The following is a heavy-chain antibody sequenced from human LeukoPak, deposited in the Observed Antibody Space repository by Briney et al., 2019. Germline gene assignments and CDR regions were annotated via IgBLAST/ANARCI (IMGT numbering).Heavy chain of an antibody. CDR3: ATWAFYHSLDG. CDR1: GFTFDAYA. V-gene: IGHV3-43*02. CDR2: INKDGSAT. Sequence: GGSLRLSCEASGFTFDAYAMHWLRQAPGKGLEWVSLINKDGSATYYADSVTGRFTISRDNSKNSLDLQMNSLRSEDTALYYCATWAFYHSLDGWSQARTVTVSS. J-gene: IGHJ6*02. D-gene: IGHD1-26*01.